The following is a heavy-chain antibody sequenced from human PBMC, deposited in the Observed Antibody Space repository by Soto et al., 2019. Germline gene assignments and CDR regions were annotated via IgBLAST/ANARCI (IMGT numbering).Heavy chain of an antibody. CDR1: GGSISSEGYY. V-gene: IGHV4-31*11. D-gene: IGHD5-18*01. CDR2: IYYSGTT. J-gene: IGHJ4*02. CDR3: ARGRGYSYGPYYFDY. Sequence: PSEPLSITCAVSGGSISSEGYYWSWFRQLPGKGLEWIGDIYYSGTTYHNPSLRSRLTISGDASKNQFSLKLSSMTAADTALYYCARGRGYSYGPYYFDYWGQGTLVTVSS.